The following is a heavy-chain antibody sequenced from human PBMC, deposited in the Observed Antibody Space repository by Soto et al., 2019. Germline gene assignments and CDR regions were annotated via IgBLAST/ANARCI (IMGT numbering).Heavy chain of an antibody. J-gene: IGHJ4*02. CDR2: INSDGSST. Sequence: EVQLVESGGGLVQPGGSLRLSCAASGFTISSYWMHWVRQAPGKGLVWVSRINSDGSSTSYADSVKGRFTISRDNAKNTLFLQMNSLRAEDTAVDYCARGRPVKGSSWYGAPDYWGQGTLVTVCS. CDR3: ARGRPVKGSSWYGAPDY. CDR1: GFTISSYW. V-gene: IGHV3-74*01. D-gene: IGHD6-13*01.